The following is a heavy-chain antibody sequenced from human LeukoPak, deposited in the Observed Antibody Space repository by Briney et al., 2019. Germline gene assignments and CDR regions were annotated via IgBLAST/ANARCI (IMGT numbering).Heavy chain of an antibody. CDR1: GYTFTSYG. CDR3: ARVGGCSGNGCYSGVYHYYYMDV. CDR2: ISGYNGNT. J-gene: IGHJ6*03. V-gene: IGHV1-18*01. Sequence: ASVKVPCKASGYTFTSYGISWVRQAPGQGLEWMGWISGYNGNTIYAQKFQGRVTMTTDTSTRAAQMELRSLSSDDTAVYYCARVGGCSGNGCYSGVYHYYYMDVWGKGTTVTVSS. D-gene: IGHD2-15*01.